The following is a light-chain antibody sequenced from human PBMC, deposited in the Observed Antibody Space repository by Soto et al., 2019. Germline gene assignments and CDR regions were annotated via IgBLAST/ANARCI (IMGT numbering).Light chain of an antibody. J-gene: IGLJ3*02. V-gene: IGLV1-44*01. CDR3: AAWDDSLDGWV. CDR2: RND. Sequence: QSVLTQPPSACGTPGQRVTISCSGSSSSIGSNTVNWYQQLPGTAPKLLIYRNDQRPSGVPDRVSGSKSGTSASLAISGLQSEDEADYYCAAWDDSLDGWVFGGGTKLTVL. CDR1: SSSIGSNT.